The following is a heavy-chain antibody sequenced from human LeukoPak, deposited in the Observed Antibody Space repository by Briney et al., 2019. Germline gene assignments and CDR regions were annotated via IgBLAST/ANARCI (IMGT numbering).Heavy chain of an antibody. Sequence: GGSLRLSCAASGFTFDDYAMHWVRQAPGKGLEWVSGISWNSGSIGYADSVKGRFTISRDNAKNSLYLQMNSLRAEDTALYYCAKAVRGTISGVADYWGQGTLVTVSS. CDR2: ISWNSGSI. J-gene: IGHJ4*02. V-gene: IGHV3-9*01. D-gene: IGHD3-3*01. CDR1: GFTFDDYA. CDR3: AKAVRGTISGVADY.